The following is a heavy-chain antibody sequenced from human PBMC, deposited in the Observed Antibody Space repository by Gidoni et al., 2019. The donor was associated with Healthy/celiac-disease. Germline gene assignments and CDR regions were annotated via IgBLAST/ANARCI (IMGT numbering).Heavy chain of an antibody. CDR3: ASGSGRRSDYYDSSGYYDNY. CDR1: GGTFSSYA. V-gene: IGHV1-69*01. J-gene: IGHJ4*02. Sequence: QVQLVQSGAEVKKPGSSVKVSCKASGGTFSSYAISWVRQAPGQGLEWMGGIIPIFGTANYAQKFQGRVTITADESTSTAYMELSSLRSEDTAVYYCASGSGRRSDYYDSSGYYDNYWGQGTLVTVSS. CDR2: IIPIFGTA. D-gene: IGHD3-22*01.